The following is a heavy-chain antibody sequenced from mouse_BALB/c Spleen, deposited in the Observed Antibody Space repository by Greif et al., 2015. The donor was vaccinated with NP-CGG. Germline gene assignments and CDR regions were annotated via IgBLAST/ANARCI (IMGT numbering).Heavy chain of an antibody. D-gene: IGHD1-3*01. CDR2: INPGSANT. V-gene: IGHV1-54*03. Sequence: QVQLQQSGAELVRPGTSVKVSCKASGYAFTNYFIEWIKQRPGQGLEWIGVINPGSANTNYNEKFKDKATLTADKSSSTAYMQLSSLTSDDSAVYFCARKITESFDYWGQGTTLTVSS. J-gene: IGHJ2*01. CDR1: GYAFTNYF. CDR3: ARKITESFDY.